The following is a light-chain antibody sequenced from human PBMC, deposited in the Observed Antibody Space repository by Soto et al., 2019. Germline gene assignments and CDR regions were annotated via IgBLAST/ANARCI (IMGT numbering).Light chain of an antibody. Sequence: QSALTQPASVSGSPGQSITISCTGTSSDVGGYSYVSWYQQHPGKTPKLMIYEVFKRPSEIPARFSASKSGNTASLIVSGLQPEDEAEYFCSSFADGFNVVFGGGTKVTVL. CDR1: SSDVGGYSY. CDR3: SSFADGFNVV. CDR2: EVF. J-gene: IGLJ2*01. V-gene: IGLV2-8*01.